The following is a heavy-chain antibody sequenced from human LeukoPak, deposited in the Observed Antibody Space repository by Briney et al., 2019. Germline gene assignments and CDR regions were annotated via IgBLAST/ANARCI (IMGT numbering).Heavy chain of an antibody. CDR1: GFTFDGYT. V-gene: IGHV3-43*01. D-gene: IGHD3-10*01. CDR3: AKEDYSSSGNWFDP. J-gene: IGHJ5*02. CDR2: ISWDGGFT. Sequence: PGGSLRLSCAASGFTFDGYTMHWVRQVSGKGLERVSLISWDGGFTYYSDSVKGRFTIFRDNSKNSLYLQMNRLRTEDTALYYCAKEDYSSSGNWFDPWGQGTLVTVSS.